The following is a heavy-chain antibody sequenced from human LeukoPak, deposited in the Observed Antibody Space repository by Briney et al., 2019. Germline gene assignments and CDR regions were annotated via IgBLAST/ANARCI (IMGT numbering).Heavy chain of an antibody. J-gene: IGHJ4*02. CDR3: ARGRRRFDY. Sequence: PSETLSLTCAVYGGSFSGYYWSWIRQPSGKGLEWIGEINHSGSTNYNPSLKSRVTISVDTSKNQFSLKLSSVTAADTAVYYCARGRRRFDYWGQGTLVTVSS. CDR1: GGSFSGYY. V-gene: IGHV4-34*01. CDR2: INHSGST.